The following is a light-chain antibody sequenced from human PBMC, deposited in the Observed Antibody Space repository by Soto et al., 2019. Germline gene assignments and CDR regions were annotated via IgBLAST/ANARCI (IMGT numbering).Light chain of an antibody. CDR2: HVS. CDR3: ISYTTRSTYV. CDR1: SSDVGGYNY. Sequence: QSALTQPASVSGSPGQSITIPCTGTSSDVGGYNYVSWYQQHPGKAPKLMIYHVSNRPSGVSYRFSGSKSGNTASLTIYGLQAEDEADYYCISYTTRSTYVFGTGTKLTVL. J-gene: IGLJ1*01. V-gene: IGLV2-14*01.